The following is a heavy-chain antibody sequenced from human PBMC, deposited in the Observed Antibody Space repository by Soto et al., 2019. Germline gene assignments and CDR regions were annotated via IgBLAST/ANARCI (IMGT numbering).Heavy chain of an antibody. V-gene: IGHV4-59*04. J-gene: IGHJ4*02. Sequence: PSETLSLTCTVSGGSISSYYLSWIRQPPGKGLEWIGYIYYSGTTYYNPTLKSRVTISVDTSKNQLSLRLTSVTAADTAIYYCATMIRGVISGDFDYWGQGIQVTSPQ. CDR1: GGSISSYY. CDR3: ATMIRGVISGDFDY. CDR2: IYYSGTT. D-gene: IGHD3-10*01.